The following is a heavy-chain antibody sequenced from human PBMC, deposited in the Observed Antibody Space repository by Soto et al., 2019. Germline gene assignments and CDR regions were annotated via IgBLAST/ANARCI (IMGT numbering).Heavy chain of an antibody. J-gene: IGHJ4*02. Sequence: SSETLSLTCAVSGGSISSGGYSWSWIRQPPGKGLEWIGYIYYSGSTYYNPSLKSRVTISVDTSKNQFSLKLSSVTAADTAVYYCARDDYGGNPFDYWGQGTLVTVSS. CDR1: GGSISSGGYS. D-gene: IGHD4-17*01. CDR2: IYYSGST. CDR3: ARDDYGGNPFDY. V-gene: IGHV4-30-2*05.